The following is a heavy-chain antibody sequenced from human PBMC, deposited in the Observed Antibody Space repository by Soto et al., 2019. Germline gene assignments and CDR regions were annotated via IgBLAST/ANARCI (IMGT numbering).Heavy chain of an antibody. V-gene: IGHV3-74*01. CDR2: INSDGSST. CDR1: GFTFSSYW. D-gene: IGHD1-7*01. CDR3: ARDFWNYVIPLDY. Sequence: GGSLRLSCAASGFTFSSYWMHWVRQAPGKGLLCVSRINSDGSSTSYADSVKGRFTISRDNAKNTLYLQMNSLRAEDTAVYYCARDFWNYVIPLDYWGQGTLVT. J-gene: IGHJ4*02.